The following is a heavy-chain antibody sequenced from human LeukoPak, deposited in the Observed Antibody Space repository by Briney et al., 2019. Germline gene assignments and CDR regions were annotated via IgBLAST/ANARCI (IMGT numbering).Heavy chain of an antibody. V-gene: IGHV3-49*03. CDR2: IRSKAYGGTT. D-gene: IGHD4-17*01. J-gene: IGHJ6*03. CDR3: TSRGATVSPKGDYYYYYYMDV. Sequence: PGGSLRLSCTASGFTFGVYAMSWFRQAPGKGLEWVGFIRSKAYGGTTEYAASVKGRFTISRDDSKSIAYLQMNSLKTEDTAVYYCTSRGATVSPKGDYYYYYYMDVWGKGTTVTVSS. CDR1: GFTFGVYA.